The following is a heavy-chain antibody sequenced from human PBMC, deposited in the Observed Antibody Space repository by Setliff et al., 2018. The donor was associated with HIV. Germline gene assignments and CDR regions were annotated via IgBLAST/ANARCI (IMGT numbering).Heavy chain of an antibody. V-gene: IGHV4-4*09. D-gene: IGHD6-13*01. CDR3: ARHVGISIGGTRGDFDC. J-gene: IGHJ4*02. CDR1: GGSMSPYY. Sequence: LSLTCTVSGGSMSPYYWSWIRQPPGKGLEWIGYIFSSGSTNYNPSLKSRVTISVDTSKNQFSLRLSSVTAADTAMYYCARHVGISIGGTRGDFDCWGQGTLVTV. CDR2: IFSSGST.